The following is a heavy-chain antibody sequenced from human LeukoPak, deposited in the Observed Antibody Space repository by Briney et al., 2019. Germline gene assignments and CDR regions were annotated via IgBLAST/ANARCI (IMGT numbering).Heavy chain of an antibody. CDR3: ARAGSAYCGGDCYSAWFDP. Sequence: ASVKVSCKASGGTFSSYAISWVRQAPGQGLEWMGRIIPILGIANYAQKFQGRVTITADKSTSTAYMELSSLRSEDTAVYYCARAGSAYCGGDCYSAWFDPWAREPWSPSPQ. J-gene: IGHJ5*02. CDR2: IIPILGIA. V-gene: IGHV1-69*04. CDR1: GGTFSSYA. D-gene: IGHD2-21*02.